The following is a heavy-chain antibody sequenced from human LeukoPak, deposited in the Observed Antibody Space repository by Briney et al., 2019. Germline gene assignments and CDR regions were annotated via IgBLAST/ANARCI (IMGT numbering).Heavy chain of an antibody. CDR2: IQSDGSDQ. CDR3: ARGYIQLWLDY. CDR1: GFTFSSYG. V-gene: IGHV3-30*02. Sequence: GGSLRLSCAASGFTFSSYGMHWVRQAPGKGLEWVAFIQSDGSDQYYADSVKGRFTISRDNAKNSLYLQMNSLRAEDTAVYYCARGYIQLWLDYWGQGTLVTVSS. J-gene: IGHJ4*02. D-gene: IGHD5-18*01.